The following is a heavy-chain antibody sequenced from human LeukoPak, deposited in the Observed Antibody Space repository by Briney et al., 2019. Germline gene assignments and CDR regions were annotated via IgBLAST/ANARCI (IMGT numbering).Heavy chain of an antibody. CDR1: GYSISSGYY. CDR3: ASYYASGVSAYNYYGMDV. CDR2: IYHSGST. D-gene: IGHD3-10*01. J-gene: IGHJ6*04. Sequence: SETLSLTCAVSGYSISSGYYWGWIRQPPGKALEWIGSIYHSGSTYYNPSLKSRVTISMDTSKNQISLRLTSVTAADTAVYYCASYYASGVSAYNYYGMDVWGKGTTVTVSS. V-gene: IGHV4-38-2*01.